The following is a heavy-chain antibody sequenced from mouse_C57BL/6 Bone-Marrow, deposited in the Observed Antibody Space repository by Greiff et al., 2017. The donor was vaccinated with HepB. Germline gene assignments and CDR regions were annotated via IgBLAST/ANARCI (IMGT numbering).Heavy chain of an antibody. CDR1: GFTFSDYY. CDR2: ISNGGGST. J-gene: IGHJ4*01. V-gene: IGHV5-12*01. CDR3: ARHYGSLYAMDY. Sequence: EVHLVESGGGLVQPGGSLKLSCAASGFTFSDYYMYWVRQTPEKRLEWVAYISNGGGSTYYPDTVKGRFTISRDNAKNTLYLQMSRLKSEDTAMYYCARHYGSLYAMDYWGQGTSVTVSS. D-gene: IGHD1-1*01.